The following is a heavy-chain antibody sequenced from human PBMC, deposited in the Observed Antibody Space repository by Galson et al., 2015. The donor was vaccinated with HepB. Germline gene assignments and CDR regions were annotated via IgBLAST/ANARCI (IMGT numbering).Heavy chain of an antibody. V-gene: IGHV1-2*02. Sequence: SVKVSCKASGYTFTGYYIHWVRQAPGQGLEWMGWINPNSGATNYAQQFQGRVTVSRDTSISTVYMDLSSLRSDDTAVYYWARALGRYNWNLNNNNWFDPWGQGTLVIVSA. CDR2: INPNSGAT. CDR1: GYTFTGYY. J-gene: IGHJ5*02. D-gene: IGHD1-20*01. CDR3: ARALGRYNWNLNNNNWFDP.